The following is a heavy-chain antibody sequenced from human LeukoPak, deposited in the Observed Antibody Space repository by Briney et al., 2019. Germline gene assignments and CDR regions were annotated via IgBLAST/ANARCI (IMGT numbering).Heavy chain of an antibody. J-gene: IGHJ4*02. Sequence: GGSLRLSCAASGFTFSSYGMHWVRQAPGKGLEWVAVISYDGSNKYYADSVKGRFTISRDNSKNTPYLQMNSLRAEDTAVYYCAKGGGGSYLRFDYWGQGTLVTVSS. CDR2: ISYDGSNK. V-gene: IGHV3-30*18. D-gene: IGHD1-26*01. CDR1: GFTFSSYG. CDR3: AKGGGGSYLRFDY.